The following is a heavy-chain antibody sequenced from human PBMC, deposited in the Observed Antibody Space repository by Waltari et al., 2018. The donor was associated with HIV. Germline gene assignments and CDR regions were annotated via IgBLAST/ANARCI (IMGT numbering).Heavy chain of an antibody. CDR3: ATHRTADRFDM. CDR2: ISYSGST. D-gene: IGHD2-21*02. Sequence: QVQLQESGHGLVKPSETLSLTCTVSGGSMRSHYWSWIRQPPGKGLEWIGYISYSGSTNYNPSPKSAVTISIVTAKGQFALKVSYVTAADTAVYYCATHRTADRFDMWGQGTMVTVSS. V-gene: IGHV4-59*08. J-gene: IGHJ3*02. CDR1: GGSMRSHY.